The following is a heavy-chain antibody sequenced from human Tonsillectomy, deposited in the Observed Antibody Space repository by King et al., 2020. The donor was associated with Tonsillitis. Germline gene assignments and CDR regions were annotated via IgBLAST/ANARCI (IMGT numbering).Heavy chain of an antibody. CDR3: ASPLRRRAAHSWDAFDI. D-gene: IGHD6-6*01. Sequence: QLVQSGGGLVQSGGSLRLSCAASGFTFSSFWMHWVRQAPGKGLVWVSRINGDGSSTDYADSVKGRFTISRDSAKNTLYLQMNSLRAEDTAVYYCASPLRRRAAHSWDAFDIWGQGTVVTVSS. V-gene: IGHV3-74*02. CDR1: GFTFSSFW. J-gene: IGHJ3*02. CDR2: INGDGSST.